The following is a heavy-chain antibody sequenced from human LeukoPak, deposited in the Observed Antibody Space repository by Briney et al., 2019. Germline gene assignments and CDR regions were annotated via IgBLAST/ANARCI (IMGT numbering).Heavy chain of an antibody. CDR2: IYPGDSDT. V-gene: IGHV5-51*01. J-gene: IGHJ6*02. D-gene: IGHD3-9*01. Sequence: GESLKISCKGSGYSFTSYWIDWVRQMPGKGLEWMGIIYPGDSDTRYSPSFQGQVTISADKSISTAYLQWSSLKASDTAMYYCARGGVTGYSPYYGMDVWGQGTTVTVSS. CDR1: GYSFTSYW. CDR3: ARGGVTGYSPYYGMDV.